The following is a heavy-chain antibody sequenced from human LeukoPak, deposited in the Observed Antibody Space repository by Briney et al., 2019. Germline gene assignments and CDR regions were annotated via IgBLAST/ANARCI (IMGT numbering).Heavy chain of an antibody. CDR1: GFTFSNYA. V-gene: IGHV3-23*01. D-gene: IGHD3-10*01. CDR3: AKVYGSGSDYFPDY. CDR2: ISASGSST. Sequence: PGGSLRLSCAVSGFTFSNYAMGWVRQAPGKGLAWVSAISASGSSTYYADSVKGRFTISRDNSKNALYLQMNSLRAEDTAVYCCAKVYGSGSDYFPDYWGQGTLVTVSS. J-gene: IGHJ4*02.